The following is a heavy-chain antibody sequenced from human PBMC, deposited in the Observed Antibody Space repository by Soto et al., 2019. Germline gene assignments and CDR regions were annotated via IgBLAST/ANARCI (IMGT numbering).Heavy chain of an antibody. Sequence: ETLSLTCTVSGGSISSYYWSWIRQPPGKGLEWIGYIYYSGSTNYNPSLKSRVTISVDTSKNQFSLKLSSVTAADTAVYYCARGKWELRLDYWGQGTLVTVSS. CDR1: GGSISSYY. CDR3: ARGKWELRLDY. J-gene: IGHJ4*02. V-gene: IGHV4-59*01. D-gene: IGHD1-26*01. CDR2: IYYSGST.